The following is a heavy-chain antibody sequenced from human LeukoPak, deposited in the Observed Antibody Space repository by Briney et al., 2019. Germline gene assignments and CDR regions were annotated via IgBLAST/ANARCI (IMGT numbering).Heavy chain of an antibody. V-gene: IGHV3-73*01. D-gene: IGHD3-9*01. CDR2: IRSKANSYAT. J-gene: IGHJ4*02. Sequence: GGSLALSRAASGFTFSGSPMHWVRQASGKGLEWVGRIRSKANSYATTYAASVKGRFTISRDDSKNTAYLQMNSLKTEDTAVYYCASPYYDILTGYYGYWEQGTMVSASS. CDR1: GFTFSGSP. CDR3: ASPYYDILTGYYGY.